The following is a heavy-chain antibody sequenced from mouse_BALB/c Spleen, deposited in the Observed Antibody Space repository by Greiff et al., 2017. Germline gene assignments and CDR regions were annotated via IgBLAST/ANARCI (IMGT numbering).Heavy chain of an antibody. D-gene: IGHD2-1*01. CDR3: ARFGNYVLYAMDY. CDR1: GYSITSGYY. V-gene: IGHV3-6*02. CDR2: ISYDGSN. Sequence: EVKLQESGPGLVKPSQSLSLTCSVTGYSITSGYYWNWIRQFPGNKLEWMGYISYDGSNNYNPSLKNRISITRDTSKNQFFLKLNSVTTEDTATYYGARFGNYVLYAMDYWGQGTSVTVSS. J-gene: IGHJ4*01.